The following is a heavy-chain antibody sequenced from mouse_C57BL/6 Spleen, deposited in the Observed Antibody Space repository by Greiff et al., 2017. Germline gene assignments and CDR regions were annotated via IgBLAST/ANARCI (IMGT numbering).Heavy chain of an antibody. CDR3: ARSGAMDY. Sequence: QVQLQQPGAELVMPGASVKLSCKASGYTFTSYWMHWVKQRPGQGLEWIGEIDPSGSYTNYNQKFKGRSTLTVDKSSSTACMQLSSLTSEDSAVYYCARSGAMDYWGQGTSVTVSS. CDR1: GYTFTSYW. J-gene: IGHJ4*01. V-gene: IGHV1-69*01. D-gene: IGHD3-1*01. CDR2: IDPSGSYT.